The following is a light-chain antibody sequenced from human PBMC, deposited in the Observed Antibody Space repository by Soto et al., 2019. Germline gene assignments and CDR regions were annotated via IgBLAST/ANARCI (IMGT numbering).Light chain of an antibody. J-gene: IGLJ1*01. CDR3: SSYAGSRTYV. V-gene: IGLV2-14*03. CDR1: DSDVGAYNY. Sequence: QSALTQPASVSGSPGQSITISCTGSDSDVGAYNYVSWYQQHPGKAPKVMIYDVSNRPSGISYRFSGSKSGNTASLTISGLQADDEADYYCSSYAGSRTYVFGTGTKLTVL. CDR2: DVS.